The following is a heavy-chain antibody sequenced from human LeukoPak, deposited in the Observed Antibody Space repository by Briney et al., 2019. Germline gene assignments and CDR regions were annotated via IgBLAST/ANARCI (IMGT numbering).Heavy chain of an antibody. Sequence: GGSLRLSCAASGFTFRSFSMSWVRQAPGKGLEWVSSIISSGANTYYADSVKGRFTISRDNSKNTLYLQMDSLRAEDTAVYYCAKRETYSFDYWGQGTLVTVSS. D-gene: IGHD1-26*01. CDR3: AKRETYSFDY. CDR2: IISSGANT. CDR1: GFTFRSFS. V-gene: IGHV3-23*01. J-gene: IGHJ4*02.